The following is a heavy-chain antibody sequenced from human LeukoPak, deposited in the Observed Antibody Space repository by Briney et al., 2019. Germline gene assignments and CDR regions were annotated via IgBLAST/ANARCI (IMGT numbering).Heavy chain of an antibody. CDR3: ARPPSRGYSSSFEY. D-gene: IGHD2-2*03. J-gene: IGHJ4*02. V-gene: IGHV5-51*01. CDR2: IYPDESNI. CDR1: GYSFPTYW. Sequence: GESLKISCKGSGYSFPTYWIAWVRQMPGKGLEWMGIIYPDESNIRYRPSFQGQVTISADKSISTAYLQWSSLKASDTAMYYCARPPSRGYSSSFEYWGQGILVTVSS.